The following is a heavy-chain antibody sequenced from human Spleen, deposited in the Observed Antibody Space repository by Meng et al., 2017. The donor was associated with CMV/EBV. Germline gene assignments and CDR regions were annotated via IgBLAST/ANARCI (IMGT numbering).Heavy chain of an antibody. Sequence: ASVKVSCKASGYTFTSYAMHWVRQAPGQRLEWMGWSNAGNGNTKYSQEFQGRVTITRDTSASTAYMELSSLRSEDTAVYYCARIGGDYAAFDIWGQGTMVTVSS. CDR2: SNAGNGNT. CDR1: GYTFTSYA. CDR3: ARIGGDYAAFDI. D-gene: IGHD4-17*01. V-gene: IGHV1-3*02. J-gene: IGHJ3*02.